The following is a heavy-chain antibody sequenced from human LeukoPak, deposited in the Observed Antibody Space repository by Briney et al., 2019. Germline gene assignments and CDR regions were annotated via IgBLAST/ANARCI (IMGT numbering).Heavy chain of an antibody. V-gene: IGHV4-34*01. Sequence: MASETLSLTCAVYGRSFSGYYWSWIRQPPGKGLEWIGEINHSGSTNYNPSLKSRVTISVDTSKNQFSLKLSSVTAADTAVYYCARGLKMVRGVIHYYYYYMDAWGKGTTVTVSS. CDR1: GRSFSGYY. CDR3: ARGLKMVRGVIHYYYYYMDA. D-gene: IGHD3-10*01. J-gene: IGHJ6*03. CDR2: INHSGST.